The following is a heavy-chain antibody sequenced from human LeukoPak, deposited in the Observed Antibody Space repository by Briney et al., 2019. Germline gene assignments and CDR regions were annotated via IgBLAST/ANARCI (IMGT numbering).Heavy chain of an antibody. CDR2: INQDGSKK. J-gene: IGHJ4*02. D-gene: IGHD2-21*02. V-gene: IGHV3-7*01. CDR1: RFTFSNYW. CDR3: AKWGPYCVGDYCPALDS. Sequence: GGSLRLSCVASRFTFSNYWMSWVRQAPGKGLEWVANINQDGSKKPYADSMKGRFTISRDNAKESLYLQLNSLRAEDTAVYYCAKWGPYCVGDYCPALDSWGPGTLVTVSS.